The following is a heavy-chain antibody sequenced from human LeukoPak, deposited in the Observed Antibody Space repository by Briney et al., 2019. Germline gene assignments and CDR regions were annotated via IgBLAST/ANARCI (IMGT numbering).Heavy chain of an antibody. V-gene: IGHV3-23*01. CDR2: VGGSGGST. Sequence: GGSLRLSCAASGFTFSSFAMSWVRQAPGKGLEWVSTVGGSGGSTYYADSVKGRFTISRDNSKSTLFLQMNSLRAEDTVVYCCAKSYCGTASCSTSYYFDYWGRGTLVTVSS. CDR1: GFTFSSFA. CDR3: AKSYCGTASCSTSYYFDY. D-gene: IGHD2-2*02. J-gene: IGHJ4*02.